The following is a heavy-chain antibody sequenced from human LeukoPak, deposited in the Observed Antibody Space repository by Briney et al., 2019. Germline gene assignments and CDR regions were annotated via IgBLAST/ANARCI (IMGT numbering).Heavy chain of an antibody. J-gene: IGHJ4*02. V-gene: IGHV4-39*07. CDR2: MYYTGGT. CDR1: GGSISISSHY. D-gene: IGHD1-1*01. Sequence: PSETLSLTCTVSGGSISISSHYWAWIRQPPGKGLEWIGSMYYTGGTYYNPSLKSRVTISIDTSKNQFSLKLSSVTAADTAVYYCARVGDWNDLVYWGQGTLVTVSS. CDR3: ARVGDWNDLVY.